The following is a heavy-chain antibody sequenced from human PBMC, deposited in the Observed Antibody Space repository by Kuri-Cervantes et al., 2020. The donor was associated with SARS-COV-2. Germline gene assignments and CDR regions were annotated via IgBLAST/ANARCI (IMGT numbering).Heavy chain of an antibody. D-gene: IGHD3-10*01. CDR3: SKDGSGRVQY. CDR1: GFTFSNDG. Sequence: SCSAPGFTFSNDGRHVVRQAPGKGLEWVALIRYDGSNKYYADSVKGRFTISRDNSKNTLYLQMNSLRAEDTAVYYCSKDGSGRVQYWGQGPLVTGSS. J-gene: IGHJ4*02. V-gene: IGHV3-30*02. CDR2: IRYDGSNK.